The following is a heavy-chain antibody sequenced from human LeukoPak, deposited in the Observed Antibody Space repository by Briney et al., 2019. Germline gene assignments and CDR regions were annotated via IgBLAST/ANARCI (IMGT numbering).Heavy chain of an antibody. Sequence: SETLSLTCAVYGGSFSGYYWSWIRQPPGKGLEWIGEINHSGSTNYNPSLKSRVTISVDTSKNQFPLKLSSVTAADTAVYYCASCSSGWYLGYYYYYMDVWGKGTTVTVSS. CDR1: GGSFSGYY. D-gene: IGHD6-19*01. CDR3: ASCSSGWYLGYYYYYMDV. J-gene: IGHJ6*03. V-gene: IGHV4-34*01. CDR2: INHSGST.